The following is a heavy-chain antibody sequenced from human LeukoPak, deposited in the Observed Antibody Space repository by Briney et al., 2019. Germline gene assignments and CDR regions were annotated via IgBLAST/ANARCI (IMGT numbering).Heavy chain of an antibody. CDR2: IYYSGTT. V-gene: IGHV4-59*08. D-gene: IGHD2-2*02. J-gene: IGHJ4*02. CDR3: ARLTGGDCSSTSCHSGSYFDY. CDR1: GGSISNYY. Sequence: SETLSLTCTVSGGSISNYYWNWIRQPPGKGLERIGYIYYSGTTNYNPSLKSRVSMSVDTSKNQFSLKLSSVTAADTAVYYCARLTGGDCSSTSCHSGSYFDYWGQGTLVTVSS.